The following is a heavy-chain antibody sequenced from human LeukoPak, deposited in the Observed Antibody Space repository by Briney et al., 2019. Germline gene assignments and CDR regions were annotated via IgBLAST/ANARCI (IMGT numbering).Heavy chain of an antibody. CDR2: SYYIRNT. D-gene: IGHD1-26*01. Sequence: SETLSLTCTVSGGSVGSGGYYWSWIRQPPGGGLEWIGDSYYIRNTNYNPSLQSRVTMSLDPSKNQFSLQLNSVPAADTAVYYCARTQSQSGSYRYYFAYWGQGTLVTVSS. CDR3: ARTQSQSGSYRYYFAY. V-gene: IGHV4-61*08. J-gene: IGHJ4*02. CDR1: GGSVGSGGYY.